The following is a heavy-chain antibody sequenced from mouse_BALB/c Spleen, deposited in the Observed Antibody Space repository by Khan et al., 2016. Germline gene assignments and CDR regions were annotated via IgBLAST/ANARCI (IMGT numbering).Heavy chain of an antibody. D-gene: IGHD2-1*01. V-gene: IGHV9-3*02. J-gene: IGHJ2*01. CDR2: INTNTGEP. Sequence: QIQLVQSGPELKKPGVTVKISCKASGYTFTNYGMNWVKQAPGKGLKWMGWINTNTGEPTYAEEFKGRFAFSLETSASTAYLQINNLKNEDTATYFCARYGTTYYFDYWGQGTTLTVSS. CDR3: ARYGTTYYFDY. CDR1: GYTFTNYG.